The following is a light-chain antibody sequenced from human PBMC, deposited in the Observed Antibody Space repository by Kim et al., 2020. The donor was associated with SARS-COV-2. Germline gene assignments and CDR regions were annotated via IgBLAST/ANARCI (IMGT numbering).Light chain of an antibody. CDR2: GKN. CDR3: NSRDSSGKDVV. CDR1: SLRSYY. Sequence: SSELTQDPAVSVALGQTVRITCQGDSLRSYYASRYQQKPGQAPVLVIYGKNNRPSGFPDRFSGSSSGNTASLTITGAQAEDEADYYCNSRDSSGKDVVFGGGTQLTVL. J-gene: IGLJ2*01. V-gene: IGLV3-19*01.